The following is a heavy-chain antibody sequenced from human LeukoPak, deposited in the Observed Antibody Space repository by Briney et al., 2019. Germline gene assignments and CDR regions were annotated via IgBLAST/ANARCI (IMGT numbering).Heavy chain of an antibody. CDR1: GFSFGSYA. J-gene: IGHJ4*02. CDR2: VSGGGGIT. CDR3: AKNPGYNWNYGYFDD. D-gene: IGHD1-7*01. Sequence: GGSLRLSCAASGFSFGSYAMSWVRQVPGKGLEWASGVSGGGGITAYADSVKGRFTISRDNSKNTLYLQMNSLRAEDTAVYYCAKNPGYNWNYGYFDDWGQGTLVTVSS. V-gene: IGHV3-23*01.